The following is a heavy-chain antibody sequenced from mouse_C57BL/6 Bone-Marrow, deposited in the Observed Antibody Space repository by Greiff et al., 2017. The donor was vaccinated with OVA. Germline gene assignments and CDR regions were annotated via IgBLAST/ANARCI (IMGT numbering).Heavy chain of an antibody. CDR2: IDPRNGNT. CDR3: ARDYYGSCYGTYFDV. CDR1: GYTFTSYC. D-gene: IGHD1-1*01. Sequence: VQLQQSGAELARPGASVKLSCKASGYTFTSYCINWVKQRTGQGLEWIGEIDPRNGNTYYNEKFKGKATLTADKSSSTAYMALRSLTSADSAVYCCARDYYGSCYGTYFDVWGKGTTVTVSS. J-gene: IGHJ1*03. V-gene: IGHV1-81*01.